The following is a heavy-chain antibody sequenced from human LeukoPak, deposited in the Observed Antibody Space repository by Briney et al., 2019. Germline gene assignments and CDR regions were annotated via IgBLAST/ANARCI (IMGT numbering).Heavy chain of an antibody. CDR2: IFNDGSNK. J-gene: IGHJ4*02. Sequence: GGSLRLSCAASGSIPFNSYSMSWVRQAPGKGLEWVAVIFNDGSNKYYADSVKGRFTISRDNSKNTLYLQMNSLRAEDTAVYYCARGEGYTYGFSEYWGQGTLVTVSS. CDR1: GSIPFNSYS. CDR3: ARGEGYTYGFSEY. D-gene: IGHD5-18*01. V-gene: IGHV3-30-3*01.